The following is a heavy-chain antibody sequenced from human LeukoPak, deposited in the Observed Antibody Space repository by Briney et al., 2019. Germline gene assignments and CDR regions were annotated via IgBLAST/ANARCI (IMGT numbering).Heavy chain of an antibody. CDR3: ARAPRILTGNYCMDV. J-gene: IGHJ6*02. CDR2: ISSSGSTI. V-gene: IGHV3-48*03. Sequence: GGSLTLSCAASGFTFSSYEMNWVRQAPGRGLEWVSYISSSGSTIYYADSVKGRFTISRDNAKNSLYLQMNSLRAEDTAVYYCARAPRILTGNYCMDVWGQGTTVTVSS. CDR1: GFTFSSYE. D-gene: IGHD3-9*01.